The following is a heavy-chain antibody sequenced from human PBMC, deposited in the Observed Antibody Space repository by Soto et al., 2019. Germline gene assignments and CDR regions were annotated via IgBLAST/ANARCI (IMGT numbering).Heavy chain of an antibody. CDR1: GVTFNSSA. CDR2: ISYDGSKK. D-gene: IGHD6-13*01. Sequence: PWGCLDIARAASGVTFNSSAMPGVRQAPGKGLEWVAVISYDGSKKYSADSVKGRFTISRDNSKNTLYLQMNSLRAEDTAVYYCAEGPGIAAAGTNFDYWGQGTLVT. V-gene: IGHV3-30-3*02. J-gene: IGHJ4*02. CDR3: AEGPGIAAAGTNFDY.